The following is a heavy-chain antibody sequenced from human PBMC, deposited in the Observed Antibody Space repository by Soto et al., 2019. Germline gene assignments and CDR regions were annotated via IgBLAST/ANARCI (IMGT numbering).Heavy chain of an antibody. D-gene: IGHD2-2*01. Sequence: SETLSLTCAVYGGSFSGYYWSWIRQPPGKGLEWIGEINHSGSTNYNPSLKSRVTISVDTSKNQFSLKLSSVTAADTAVYYCARTPPPRSYCSSTSCGRAGWFDPWGQGTLVTVSS. CDR1: GGSFSGYY. J-gene: IGHJ5*02. V-gene: IGHV4-34*01. CDR3: ARTPPPRSYCSSTSCGRAGWFDP. CDR2: INHSGST.